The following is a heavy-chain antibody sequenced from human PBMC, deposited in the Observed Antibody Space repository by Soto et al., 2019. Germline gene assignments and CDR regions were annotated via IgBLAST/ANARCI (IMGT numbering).Heavy chain of an antibody. CDR3: ARDRRGSLSY. V-gene: IGHV1-69*08. CDR2: IIPILGIA. Sequence: QVQLVQSGAEVKKPGSSVKVSCKASGGTFSSYTISWVRQAPRQGLEWMGRIIPILGIANYAQKFQGRVTITADKSTSTAYMELSSLRSENTAVYYCARDRRGSLSYWGQGTLVTVSS. CDR1: GGTFSSYT. D-gene: IGHD3-10*01. J-gene: IGHJ4*02.